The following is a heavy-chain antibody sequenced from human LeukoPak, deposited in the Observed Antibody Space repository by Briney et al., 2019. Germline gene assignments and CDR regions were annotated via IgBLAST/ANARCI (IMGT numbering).Heavy chain of an antibody. D-gene: IGHD3-10*01. Sequence: ASVKVSCKASGWTFTSYGISRVRQAPGQGLEWMGWISAYNGNTNYAQKLQGRVTMTTDTSTSTAYMELRSLRSDDTAVYYCARVSMVRGVIRYNWFDPWGQGTLVTVSS. CDR3: ARVSMVRGVIRYNWFDP. CDR2: ISAYNGNT. V-gene: IGHV1-18*04. CDR1: GWTFTSYG. J-gene: IGHJ5*02.